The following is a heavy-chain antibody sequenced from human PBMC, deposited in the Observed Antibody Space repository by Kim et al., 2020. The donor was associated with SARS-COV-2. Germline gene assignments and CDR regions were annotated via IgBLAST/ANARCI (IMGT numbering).Heavy chain of an antibody. CDR2: IYYSGST. D-gene: IGHD6-13*01. V-gene: IGHV4-59*13. CDR3: ARGRSGDSSSWYDWFDP. CDR1: GGSISSYY. Sequence: SETLSLTCTVSGGSISSYYWSWIRQPPGKGLEWIGYIYYSGSTNYNPSLKSRVTISVDTSKNQFSLKLSSVTAADTAVYYCARGRSGDSSSWYDWFDPWGQGTLVTVSS. J-gene: IGHJ5*02.